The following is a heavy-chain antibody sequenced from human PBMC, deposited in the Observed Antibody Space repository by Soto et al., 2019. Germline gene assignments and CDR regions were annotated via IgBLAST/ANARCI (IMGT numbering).Heavy chain of an antibody. CDR3: ASGDRGAFDL. CDR2: IHSDGSST. V-gene: IGHV3-74*01. CDR1: GFTFSYYW. Sequence: EVQLVESGGGLVRPGGSLRLSCAASGFTFSYYWMHWVRQAPGKGLVWVSRIHSDGSSTTYADFVKGRFIISRDNARNTVDLQMNSVRVEDTAVYYCASGDRGAFDLWGRGTVVTVSS. J-gene: IGHJ3*01. D-gene: IGHD7-27*01.